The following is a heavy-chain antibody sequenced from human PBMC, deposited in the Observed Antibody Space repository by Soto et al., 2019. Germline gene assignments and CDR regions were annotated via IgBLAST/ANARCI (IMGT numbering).Heavy chain of an antibody. Sequence: GHGLVKPSETLSLTCTVSGGSISSYYWSWIRQPPGKGLEWIGYIYYSGSTNYNPSLKSRVTISVDTSKNQFSLKLSSVTAADTAVYYCARGRPQKGGYCSSTSCYSYYYYYMDVWGKGTTVTVSS. CDR2: IYYSGST. J-gene: IGHJ6*03. CDR3: ARGRPQKGGYCSSTSCYSYYYYYMDV. D-gene: IGHD2-2*01. CDR1: GGSISSYY. V-gene: IGHV4-59*01.